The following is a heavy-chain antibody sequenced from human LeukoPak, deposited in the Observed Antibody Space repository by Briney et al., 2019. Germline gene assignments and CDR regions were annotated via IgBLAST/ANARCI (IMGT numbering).Heavy chain of an antibody. V-gene: IGHV3-48*02. D-gene: IGHD5-18*01. CDR2: ISSSSSTI. CDR1: GFTFSSYS. J-gene: IGHJ4*02. Sequence: GGSLRLSCAASGFTFSSYSMNWVRQAPGKGLGWVSYISSSSSTIYYADSVKGRFTISRDNAKNSLYLQMNSLRDEDTAVYYCARERRLWEDYYFDYWGQGTLVTVSS. CDR3: ARERRLWEDYYFDY.